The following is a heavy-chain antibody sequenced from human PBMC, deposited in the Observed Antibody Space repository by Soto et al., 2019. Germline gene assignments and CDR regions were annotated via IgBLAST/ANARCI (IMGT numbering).Heavy chain of an antibody. CDR1: GFTFDDYA. J-gene: IGHJ3*02. Sequence: GGSLRLSCAASGFTFDDYARHWVRQAPGKGPEWVSGISWNSGSIGYADSVKGRFTISRDNAKNSLYLQMNSLRAEDTALYYCAKDIRVVPAGDAFDIWGQGTMVTVSS. V-gene: IGHV3-9*01. CDR2: ISWNSGSI. D-gene: IGHD2-2*01. CDR3: AKDIRVVPAGDAFDI.